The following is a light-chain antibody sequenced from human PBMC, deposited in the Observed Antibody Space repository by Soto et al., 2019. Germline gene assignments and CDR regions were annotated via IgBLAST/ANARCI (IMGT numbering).Light chain of an antibody. J-gene: IGLJ1*01. Sequence: QSALTQPASVSGSPGPSIAISCTGTSSDVGTYDYVSWYQQYPDKAPKLIIYEVNQRPSGVSNRFSGSKSGNTASLTISGLQAEDEADYYCSSHTSVNTRVFGTGTKLTVL. V-gene: IGLV2-14*01. CDR3: SSHTSVNTRV. CDR1: SSDVGTYDY. CDR2: EVN.